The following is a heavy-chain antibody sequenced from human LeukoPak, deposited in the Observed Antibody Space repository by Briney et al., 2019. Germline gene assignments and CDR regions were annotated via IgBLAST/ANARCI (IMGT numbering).Heavy chain of an antibody. CDR3: ARGMVRYYGSGSYYNRRSNWFDP. D-gene: IGHD3-10*01. J-gene: IGHJ5*02. CDR2: IYHSGST. V-gene: IGHV4-38-2*02. Sequence: SETLSLTCTVSGYSISIGYYWGWIRQPPGKGLEWIGSIYHSGSTYYNPSLKSRVTLSVDKSKNQFSLKLSSVTAADTAVYYCARGMVRYYGSGSYYNRRSNWFDPWGQGTLVTVSS. CDR1: GYSISIGYY.